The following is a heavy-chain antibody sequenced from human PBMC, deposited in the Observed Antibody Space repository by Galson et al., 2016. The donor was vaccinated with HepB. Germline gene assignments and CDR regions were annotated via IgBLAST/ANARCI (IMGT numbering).Heavy chain of an antibody. CDR2: IIPIFGTA. Sequence: SVKVSCKASGGTFSSYAISWVRQAPGQGLEWMGGIIPIFGTANYAQKFQGRITITADNSTSTAYMELSSLRSEDTAVYYCARTSYYGSGNYLDYWGQGTLVTVSS. D-gene: IGHD3-10*01. CDR3: ARTSYYGSGNYLDY. CDR1: GGTFSSYA. J-gene: IGHJ4*02. V-gene: IGHV1-69*06.